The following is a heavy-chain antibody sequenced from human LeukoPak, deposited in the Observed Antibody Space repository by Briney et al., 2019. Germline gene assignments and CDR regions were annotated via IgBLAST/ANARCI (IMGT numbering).Heavy chain of an antibody. CDR3: ARVEWLRRGYYFDY. J-gene: IGHJ4*02. V-gene: IGHV3-48*01. CDR2: ISAGSNNI. D-gene: IGHD5-12*01. Sequence: GGSLRLSCAASGFTFSTYSMSWVRQAPGKGLEWISYISAGSNNIYYADSVKGRFTISRDNAKNSLYLQMSSLRAEDTAVYYCARVEWLRRGYYFDYWGQGTLVTVSS. CDR1: GFTFSTYS.